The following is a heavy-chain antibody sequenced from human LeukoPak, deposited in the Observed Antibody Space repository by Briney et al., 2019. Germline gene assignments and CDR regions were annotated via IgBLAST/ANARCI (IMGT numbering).Heavy chain of an antibody. CDR1: DGSISGDNYY. CDR2: IYNGGTT. Sequence: SQTLSLTCTVSDGSISGDNYYWSWIRQLPGKGLEWIGYIYNGGTTYYNPSLKSRVIISVDTSKNQFSLKLKSVTAADTAMYYCARGARFFAYYDYWGQGTLVTVSS. D-gene: IGHD2-21*01. V-gene: IGHV4-31*03. CDR3: ARGARFFAYYDY. J-gene: IGHJ4*02.